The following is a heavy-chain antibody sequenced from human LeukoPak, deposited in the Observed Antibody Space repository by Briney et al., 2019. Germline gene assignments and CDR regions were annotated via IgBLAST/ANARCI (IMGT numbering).Heavy chain of an antibody. CDR3: ARRTAAGKYYFDS. CDR2: ISWNSGST. J-gene: IGHJ4*02. Sequence: GGSLRLSCAASGFTFDDYAMHWVRQAPGKGLEWVSGISWNSGSTGYADSVKGRFTISRDNAKNTLYLQMNSLRAEDTAVYYCARRTAAGKYYFDSWGQGTLVTVSS. V-gene: IGHV3-9*01. D-gene: IGHD6-13*01. CDR1: GFTFDDYA.